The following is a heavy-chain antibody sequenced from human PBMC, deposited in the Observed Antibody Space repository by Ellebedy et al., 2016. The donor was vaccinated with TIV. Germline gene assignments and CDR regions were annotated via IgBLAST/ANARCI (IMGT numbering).Heavy chain of an antibody. Sequence: SGPTLVKPTPTLTLTCTFSVFSLPXCGVGVGWILQPPGKALEWLALIYWNDDKRYSPSLKSRLTITKDTSKNQVVLTMTNMDPVDTATYYCAQRGVFDGGFDYWGQGTLVTVSS. CDR1: VFSLPXCGVG. D-gene: IGHD3-10*02. J-gene: IGHJ4*02. V-gene: IGHV2-5*01. CDR3: AQRGVFDGGFDY. CDR2: IYWNDDK.